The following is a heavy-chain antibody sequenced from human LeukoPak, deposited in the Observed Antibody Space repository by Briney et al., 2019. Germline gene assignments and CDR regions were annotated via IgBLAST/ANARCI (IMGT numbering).Heavy chain of an antibody. D-gene: IGHD3-10*01. CDR1: GGSISSYY. Sequence: PSETLSLTCTVSGGSISSYYWSWIRQPPGKGLEWIGYIYYSGSTNYNPSLKSRVTISVDTSKNQFSLKLSSVTAADTAVYYCAREWVRGVIYYYYYMDVWGKGTTVTISS. V-gene: IGHV4-59*01. CDR2: IYYSGST. J-gene: IGHJ6*03. CDR3: AREWVRGVIYYYYYMDV.